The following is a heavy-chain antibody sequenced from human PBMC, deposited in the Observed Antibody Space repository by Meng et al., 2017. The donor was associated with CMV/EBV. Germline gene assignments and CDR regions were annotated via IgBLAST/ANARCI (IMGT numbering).Heavy chain of an antibody. CDR1: GNIFTKNG. CDR2: ISADNQNT. Sequence: ASVKVSCKAPGNIFTKNGISWVRQAPGQRLEWMGWISADNQNTNLVQRFQGRVTMTIETSTSTAYMELRSLRSDDTAVYYCARDTYRGNWKEFDYWGQGTLVTVSS. D-gene: IGHD1-20*01. J-gene: IGHJ4*02. V-gene: IGHV1-18*01. CDR3: ARDTYRGNWKEFDY.